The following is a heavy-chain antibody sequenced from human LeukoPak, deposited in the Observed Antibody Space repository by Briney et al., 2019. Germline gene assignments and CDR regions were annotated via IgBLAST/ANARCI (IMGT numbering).Heavy chain of an antibody. CDR3: ARHDGSNNLDY. D-gene: IGHD1-14*01. CDR2: IYYSGNT. J-gene: IGHJ4*02. Sequence: ASETLSLTCTVSGGSITSSSYYWGWIRQPPGKGLEWIGSIYYSGNTYYKPSLKSRVTISVDTSKNQFSLKLSSVTAADTAVYYCARHDGSNNLDYWGQGTLVTVSS. V-gene: IGHV4-39*01. CDR1: GGSITSSSYY.